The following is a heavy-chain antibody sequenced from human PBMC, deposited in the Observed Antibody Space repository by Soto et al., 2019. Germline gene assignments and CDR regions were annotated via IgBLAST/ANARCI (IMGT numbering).Heavy chain of an antibody. CDR2: INGDGSIT. J-gene: IGHJ4*02. CDR1: GFTFSSYW. CDR3: ARDSLAVADFDY. Sequence: GGSLRLSCAASGFTFSSYWMHWVRQAPGEGLVWVSRINGDGSITTYVDSVKGRFTISRDNAKNSLYLQMNSLRAEDTAVYYCARDSLAVADFDYWGQGTLVTVSS. V-gene: IGHV3-74*01. D-gene: IGHD6-19*01.